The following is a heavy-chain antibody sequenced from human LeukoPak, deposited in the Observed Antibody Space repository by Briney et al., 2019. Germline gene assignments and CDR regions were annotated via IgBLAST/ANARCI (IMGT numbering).Heavy chain of an antibody. Sequence: PGGSLRLSCAASGFTFTSYAMSWVRHAPGKGVGRVSTVSGSGGSTYYPDSVKGWFTISRDNSKSTLYLQMNSLRAEDTAVYYCAKPHYDYVWGSYRYSTPIEDYWGQGTLVTVSS. CDR3: AKPHYDYVWGSYRYSTPIEDY. CDR2: VSGSGGST. CDR1: GFTFTSYA. J-gene: IGHJ4*02. D-gene: IGHD3-16*02. V-gene: IGHV3-23*01.